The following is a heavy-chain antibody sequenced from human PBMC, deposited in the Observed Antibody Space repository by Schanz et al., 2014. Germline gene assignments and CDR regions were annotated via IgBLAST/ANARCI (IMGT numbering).Heavy chain of an antibody. J-gene: IGHJ4*02. CDR1: GFTFSSYA. V-gene: IGHV3-7*03. CDR2: INQAASVQ. Sequence: VQLVESGGGLAQPGGSLRLSCVASGFTFSSYAMHWVRQAPGKGLEWVAAINQAASVQYYVDSVNSRFAISRDNAENSVYLQMNSLRAEDTAVYYCARDKGGYYPFDYWGQGTLVTVSS. CDR3: ARDKGGYYPFDY. D-gene: IGHD3-3*01.